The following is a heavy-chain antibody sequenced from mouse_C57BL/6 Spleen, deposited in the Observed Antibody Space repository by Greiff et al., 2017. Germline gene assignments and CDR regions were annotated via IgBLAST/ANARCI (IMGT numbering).Heavy chain of an antibody. V-gene: IGHV1-82*01. CDR1: GYAFSSSW. CDR3: ARCDGYYKDAMDY. CDR2: IYPGDGDT. D-gene: IGHD2-3*01. J-gene: IGHJ4*01. Sequence: VQLQQSGPELVKPGASVKISCKASGYAFSSSWMNWVKQRPGKGLEWIGRIYPGDGDTNYNGKVKGKATLTADTASRTAYMQLSSLTSEDSAVYFCARCDGYYKDAMDYWGQGTSVTVSS.